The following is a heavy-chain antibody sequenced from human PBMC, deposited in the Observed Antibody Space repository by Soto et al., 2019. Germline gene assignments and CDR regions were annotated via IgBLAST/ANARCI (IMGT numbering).Heavy chain of an antibody. CDR3: AKFLGSCPGGVCYSEYFDY. D-gene: IGHD2-8*02. J-gene: IGHJ4*02. CDR2: ISGSDDTA. CDR1: GFTFNKFA. Sequence: EVQLLESGGGLVQTGGSLELSCAASGFTFNKFAMAWVRQAPGKGLEWISAISGSDDTAYYSDSVTGRFTISRDPSTNRLSLQMTSLSAEDTAVYFCAKFLGSCPGGVCYSEYFDYWGQGTLVTVSS. V-gene: IGHV3-23*01.